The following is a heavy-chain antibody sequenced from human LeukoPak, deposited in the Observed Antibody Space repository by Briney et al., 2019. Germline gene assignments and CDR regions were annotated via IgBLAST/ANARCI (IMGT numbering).Heavy chain of an antibody. CDR3: ARGVGATV. CDR1: GGSINNFY. V-gene: IGHV4-59*01. Sequence: SETLSLTCTVSGGSINNFYWSWIRQPPGKGLEWIGYIYYSGSTNYNPSLKSRVTISLDTSKNQFSLKLSSVTAADTVVYYCARGVGATVWGQGTMVTVSS. J-gene: IGHJ3*01. D-gene: IGHD1-26*01. CDR2: IYYSGST.